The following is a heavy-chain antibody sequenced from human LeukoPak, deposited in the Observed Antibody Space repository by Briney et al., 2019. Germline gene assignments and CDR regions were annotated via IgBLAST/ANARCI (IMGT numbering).Heavy chain of an antibody. Sequence: SVKVSCKDSRGTFSSYAISGVRQAPAEGREWMGGIIPIFGTANYAQKYQGRVTITADESTSTAYMELSSLRSEDTAVYYCARGVGGGYYDFWSGYPIDYWGQGTLVTVSS. CDR1: RGTFSSYA. CDR3: ARGVGGGYYDFWSGYPIDY. D-gene: IGHD3-3*01. J-gene: IGHJ4*02. V-gene: IGHV1-69*13. CDR2: IIPIFGTA.